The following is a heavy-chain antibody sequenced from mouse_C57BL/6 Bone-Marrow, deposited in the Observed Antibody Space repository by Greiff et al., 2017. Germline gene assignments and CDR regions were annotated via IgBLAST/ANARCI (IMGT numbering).Heavy chain of an antibody. V-gene: IGHV10-1*01. Sequence: EVQLVESGGGLVQPKGSLKLSCAASGFSFNTYAMNWVRQAPGKGLEWVARIRSKSNNYATYYADSVKDRFTISRDDSESMLYLQMNNLKTEDTAMYYGVGRGYYYGSSDDWYFDVGGTGTTVTVSS. CDR2: IRSKSNNYAT. CDR1: GFSFNTYA. CDR3: VGRGYYYGSSDDWYFDV. D-gene: IGHD1-1*01. J-gene: IGHJ1*03.